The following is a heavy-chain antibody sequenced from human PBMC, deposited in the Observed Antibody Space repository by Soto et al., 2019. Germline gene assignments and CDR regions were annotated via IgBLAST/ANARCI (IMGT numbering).Heavy chain of an antibody. V-gene: IGHV4-34*01. CDR1: GGSLRGYY. CDR3: ARGQEGVVATH. J-gene: IGHJ4*02. CDR2: IKDGGRT. D-gene: IGHD5-12*01. Sequence: QVQLQQWGAGLLKPSETLSLNWAVNGGSLRGYYWSWIRQPQGKGLEGIGEIKDGGRTNYSPSLKSRATISSDTSNNQFSLRLYSVTAADTGVYYCARGQEGVVATHWDQGTLVTVSS.